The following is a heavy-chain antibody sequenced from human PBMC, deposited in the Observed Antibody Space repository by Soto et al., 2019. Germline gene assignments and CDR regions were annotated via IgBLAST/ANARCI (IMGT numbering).Heavy chain of an antibody. J-gene: IGHJ6*02. CDR3: ARGGVGAAYYYGMDV. V-gene: IGHV1-46*01. CDR1: GYTFTSYY. D-gene: IGHD1-26*01. CDR2: INPSGGST. Sequence: QVQLVQSGAEVKKPGASVKVSCKASGYTFTSYYMHWVRQAPGQGLEWMGIINPSGGSTSYAQKFQGRVTRTRDTSTSTVYMELSRLRSEDTAVYYCARGGVGAAYYYGMDVWGQGTTVTVSS.